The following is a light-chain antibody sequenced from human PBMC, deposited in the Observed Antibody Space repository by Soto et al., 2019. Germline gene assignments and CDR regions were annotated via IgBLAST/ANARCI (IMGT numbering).Light chain of an antibody. Sequence: AIRMTQSPSSLSASTGDRVTITCRASQGISSYLALYQQKPGKAPKLLIYAASTLQSGVPSRFSGSGSGTDFTLTISCLQSEDFATYYCQQYYSLLTFGGGTKVEIK. CDR2: AAS. CDR3: QQYYSLLT. CDR1: QGISSY. V-gene: IGKV1-8*01. J-gene: IGKJ4*01.